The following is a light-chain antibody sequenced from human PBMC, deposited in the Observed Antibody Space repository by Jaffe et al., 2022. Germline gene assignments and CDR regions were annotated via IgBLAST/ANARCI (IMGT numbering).Light chain of an antibody. J-gene: IGKJ1*01. CDR3: QQYNNWPRT. V-gene: IGKV3-15*01. CDR2: GAS. Sequence: EIVMTQSPGTLSVSPGERATLSCRASQSVSRNLGWYQKKPGQAPRLLIYGASTRATGIPARFSGSGSGTEFTLTISSLQSEDFAVYYCQQYNNWPRTFGQGTKVEIK. CDR1: QSVSRN.